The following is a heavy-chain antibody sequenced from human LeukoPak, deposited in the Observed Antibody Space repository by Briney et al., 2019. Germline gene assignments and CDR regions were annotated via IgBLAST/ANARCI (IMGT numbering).Heavy chain of an antibody. D-gene: IGHD5/OR15-5a*01. J-gene: IGHJ4*02. V-gene: IGHV3-7*03. CDR2: IKQDGSKK. CDR3: ARGSTVDY. CDR1: GFPFSSYW. Sequence: PGGSLRLSCVASGFPFSSYWMTWVRQAPGKGLEWVANIKQDGSKKSYVDSVKGRFTISRDNAKNSLYLQMNSLRAEDTAVYYCARGSTVDYWGQGTLVTVSS.